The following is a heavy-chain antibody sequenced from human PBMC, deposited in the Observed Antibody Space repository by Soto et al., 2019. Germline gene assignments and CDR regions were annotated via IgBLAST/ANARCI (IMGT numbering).Heavy chain of an antibody. CDR3: VRRLTTTVTAMGY. V-gene: IGHV3-30-3*01. CDR1: GFTFSSYA. CDR2: ISDDGTNK. J-gene: IGHJ4*02. D-gene: IGHD4-17*01. Sequence: QVQLEESGGGVVQPGRSLRLSCKGSGFTFSSYAIQWVRQAPGKGLEWVAAISDDGTNKHTADSVKGRFTISRDNSRNTVYLQVNSLRVEDTAVYYCVRRLTTTVTAMGYCGQGTPVTVSS.